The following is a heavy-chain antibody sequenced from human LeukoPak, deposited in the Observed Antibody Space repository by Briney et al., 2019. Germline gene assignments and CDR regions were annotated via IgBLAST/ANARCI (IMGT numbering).Heavy chain of an antibody. D-gene: IGHD1-26*01. Sequence: GGSLRLSCAASGFTFSSYEMNWVRQAPGKGLEWVSYISSSGSTIYYADSVKGRFTISRDNAKNSLYLQMNSLRDEDTAVYYCARDKVVGATFFDYWGQGTLVTVSS. J-gene: IGHJ4*02. CDR3: ARDKVVGATFFDY. CDR2: ISSSGSTI. V-gene: IGHV3-48*03. CDR1: GFTFSSYE.